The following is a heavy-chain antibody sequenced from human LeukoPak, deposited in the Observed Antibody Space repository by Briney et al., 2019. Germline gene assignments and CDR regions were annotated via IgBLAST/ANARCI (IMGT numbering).Heavy chain of an antibody. D-gene: IGHD3-10*01. CDR2: ISHRGRT. V-gene: IGHV4-34*01. J-gene: IGHJ4*02. Sequence: SETLSLTCAVYGGSLSDYYWSWIRQSPGKGLEWIGEISHRGRTYYNLSLKSRVTISVDTSKNQFSLKLTSVTAADTAVYYCATNLYGSGNYFAYWGQGTLVTVSS. CDR3: ATNLYGSGNYFAY. CDR1: GGSLSDYY.